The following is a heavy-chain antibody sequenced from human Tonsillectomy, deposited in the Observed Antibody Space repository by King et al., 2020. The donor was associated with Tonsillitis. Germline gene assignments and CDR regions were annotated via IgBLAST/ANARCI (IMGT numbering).Heavy chain of an antibody. CDR3: ARNRDYGDYVDF. D-gene: IGHD4-17*01. Sequence: QLQESGPGLLRPSQTLSLICSVSGDSLTIGGYFWSWIRQHPDKGLECIGSIYHSGPTYHTPSLRRRLFMSVDTSKNQFSLRLTSVTAADTAVYYCARNRDYGDYVDFWGQGTLVAVSS. J-gene: IGHJ4*02. V-gene: IGHV4-31*03. CDR1: GDSLTIGGYF. CDR2: IYHSGPT.